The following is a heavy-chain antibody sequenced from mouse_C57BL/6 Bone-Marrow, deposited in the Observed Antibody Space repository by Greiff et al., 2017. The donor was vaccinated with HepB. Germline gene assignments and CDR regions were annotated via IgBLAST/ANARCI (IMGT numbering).Heavy chain of an antibody. CDR2: IDPSDSYT. D-gene: IGHD1-1*01. Sequence: QVQLQQPGAELVMPGASVKLSCKASGYTFTSYWMHWVKQRPGQGLEWIGEIDPSDSYTNYNQKFKGKSTLTVDKSSSTACMQLSSLTSEDSAVYYCARWYGSTFDYWGQGTTLTVSS. V-gene: IGHV1-69*01. CDR1: GYTFTSYW. CDR3: ARWYGSTFDY. J-gene: IGHJ2*01.